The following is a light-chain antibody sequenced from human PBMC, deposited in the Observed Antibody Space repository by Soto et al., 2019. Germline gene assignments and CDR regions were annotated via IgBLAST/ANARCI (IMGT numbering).Light chain of an antibody. Sequence: DIVMTQSPLSLPFTPGEPASISCRSSQSLLHSNGYNYLDWYLQKPAQSPQLLIYLRSNRASGVPDRFSGSGSGTDFTLKISRVEAEDVGVYYCMQALQTPLPFGGGTKVEIK. CDR3: MQALQTPLP. CDR1: QSLLHSNGYNY. V-gene: IGKV2-28*01. CDR2: LRS. J-gene: IGKJ4*01.